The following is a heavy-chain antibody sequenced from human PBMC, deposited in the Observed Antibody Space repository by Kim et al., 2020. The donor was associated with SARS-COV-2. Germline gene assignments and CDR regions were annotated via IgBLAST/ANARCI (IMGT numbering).Heavy chain of an antibody. J-gene: IGHJ4*02. CDR2: ISGSGGST. Sequence: GGSLRLSCAASGFTFSSYAMSWVRQAPGKGLEWVSAISGSGGSTYYADSVKGRFTISRDNSKNTLYLQMNSLRAEDTAVYYCAKDGRDIVLMVYAKKGPRFFDYWGQGTLVTVSS. V-gene: IGHV3-23*01. CDR1: GFTFSSYA. CDR3: AKDGRDIVLMVYAKKGPRFFDY. D-gene: IGHD2-8*01.